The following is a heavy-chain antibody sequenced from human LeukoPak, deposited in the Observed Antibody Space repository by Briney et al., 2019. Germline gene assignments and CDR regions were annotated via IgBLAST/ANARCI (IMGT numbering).Heavy chain of an antibody. Sequence: GGSLRLSCAASGFTFSNYSMNWVRQAPGKGLEWVSSISSNSTYIYYTDSVKGRFTISRDNAKNSLYLQMNSLRAEDTAVYSCARARATAGYEPLDLWGQGTLVIVSS. V-gene: IGHV3-21*01. CDR1: GFTFSNYS. D-gene: IGHD6-13*01. CDR3: ARARATAGYEPLDL. J-gene: IGHJ5*02. CDR2: ISSNSTYI.